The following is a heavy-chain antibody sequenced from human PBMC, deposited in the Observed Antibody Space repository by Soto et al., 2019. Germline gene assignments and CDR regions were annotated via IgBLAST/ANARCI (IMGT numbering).Heavy chain of an antibody. J-gene: IGHJ6*03. Sequence: GASVKVSCKVSGYTLTELSMHWVRQAPGKGLEWMGGFDPEDGETIYAQKFQGRVTMTEDTSTDTAYMELSSLRSEDTAVYYFATVAKPNPFARVDYYMDVWGKGTTVTVSS. CDR2: FDPEDGET. CDR1: GYTLTELS. V-gene: IGHV1-24*01. CDR3: ATVAKPNPFARVDYYMDV.